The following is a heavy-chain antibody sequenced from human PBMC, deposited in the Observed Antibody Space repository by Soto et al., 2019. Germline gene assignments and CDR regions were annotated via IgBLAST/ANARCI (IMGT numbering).Heavy chain of an antibody. Sequence: QVQLVQSGVEVKKPGASVKVSCKASGYTFISHGISWVRQAPGQGLAWMGWISGKNGNTNYAQKLQGRVTLTTDTSTSTAYMELRSLRSDDTAVYYCARVSSSIVVVPDYGMDVWGQGTTVTVSS. V-gene: IGHV1-18*04. J-gene: IGHJ6*02. CDR1: GYTFISHG. CDR2: ISGKNGNT. D-gene: IGHD2-15*01. CDR3: ARVSSSIVVVPDYGMDV.